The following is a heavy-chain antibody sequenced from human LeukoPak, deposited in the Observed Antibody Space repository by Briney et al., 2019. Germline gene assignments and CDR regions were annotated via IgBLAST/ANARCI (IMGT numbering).Heavy chain of an antibody. D-gene: IGHD6-19*01. CDR1: GFTFSAYA. CDR2: IGSDNKP. J-gene: IGHJ4*02. CDR3: ARVYGSGFYQIDY. V-gene: IGHV3-23*05. Sequence: GGSLRLSCEASGFTFSAYAMTWVRQAPGKGLEWVSSIGSDNKPHYSESVKGRFAISRDNSKSMLFLQLNSLSAEDTAVYYCARVYGSGFYQIDYWGQGTLVTVSS.